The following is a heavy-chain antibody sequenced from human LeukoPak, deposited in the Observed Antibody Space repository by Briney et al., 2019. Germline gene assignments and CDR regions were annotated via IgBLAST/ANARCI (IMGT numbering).Heavy chain of an antibody. CDR1: GFTFSSSA. CDR3: AKAGQPRSIAMAGKYFFDC. V-gene: IGHV3-23*01. CDR2: VGASGSNT. J-gene: IGHJ4*02. Sequence: GGSLRLSCAPSGFTFSSSAMSWVRQAPGKGLEWVSAVGASGSNTYYADSVKGRFTISRDNSKNTLYLQMDSLRAEDTAVYYCAKAGQPRSIAMAGKYFFDCWGQGTLVTVSS. D-gene: IGHD6-19*01.